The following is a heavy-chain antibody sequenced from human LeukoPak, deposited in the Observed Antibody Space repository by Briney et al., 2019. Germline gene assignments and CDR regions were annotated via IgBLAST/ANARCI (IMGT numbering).Heavy chain of an antibody. J-gene: IGHJ4*02. CDR3: ATLVSGWYYFDY. CDR1: GFTFSDYY. V-gene: IGHV3-11*01. CDR2: ISSSGSTI. D-gene: IGHD6-19*01. Sequence: PGGSLRLSCAASGFTFSDYYMSWIRQAPGKGLEWVSYISSSGSTIYYADSVKGRFTISRDNAKNSLYLQMNSLKAEDTAVYYCATLVSGWYYFDYWGQGTLVTVSS.